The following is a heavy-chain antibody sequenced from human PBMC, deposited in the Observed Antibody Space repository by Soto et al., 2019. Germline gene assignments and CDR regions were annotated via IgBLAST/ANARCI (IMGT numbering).Heavy chain of an antibody. Sequence: GGSLRLSCAASGFTFSSYGKHWVRQAPGKGLEWVAVISYDGSNKWYADSVKGRFTVSRDNSWNTLYLQMNSLRAEDTAVYYCAKVMITASGTAPFDYWGQGTLVTVSS. CDR2: ISYDGSNK. V-gene: IGHV3-30*18. D-gene: IGHD6-13*01. J-gene: IGHJ4*02. CDR3: AKVMITASGTAPFDY. CDR1: GFTFSSYG.